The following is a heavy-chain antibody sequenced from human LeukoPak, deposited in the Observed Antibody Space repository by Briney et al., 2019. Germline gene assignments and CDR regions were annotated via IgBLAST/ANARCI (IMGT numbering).Heavy chain of an antibody. D-gene: IGHD5-24*01. CDR1: GFTFSSYS. J-gene: IGHJ4*02. CDR2: ISSSSSYI. V-gene: IGHV3-21*01. CDR3: ARAQQATIDY. Sequence: GGSLRLSCAASGFTFSSYSMNWVRQAPGKGLEWVSSISSSSSYIYHADSVKGRFTISRDNAKNSLYLQMNSLRAEDTAVYYCARAQQATIDYWGQGTLVTVSS.